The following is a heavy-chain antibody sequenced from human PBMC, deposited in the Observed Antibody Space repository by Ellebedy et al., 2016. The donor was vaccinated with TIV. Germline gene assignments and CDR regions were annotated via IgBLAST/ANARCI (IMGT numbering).Heavy chain of an antibody. Sequence: PGGSLRLSCAASGFTFSDYVMHWVRQAPGKGLEWVALILFDGSYNYHADSVRGRFTISRDNSKNALYLQMNSLRAEDTAVYYCARDLRWEWTGHRFDSWGQGTLVTVSS. J-gene: IGHJ4*02. CDR1: GFTFSDYV. CDR2: ILFDGSYN. CDR3: ARDLRWEWTGHRFDS. D-gene: IGHD3/OR15-3a*01. V-gene: IGHV3-33*01.